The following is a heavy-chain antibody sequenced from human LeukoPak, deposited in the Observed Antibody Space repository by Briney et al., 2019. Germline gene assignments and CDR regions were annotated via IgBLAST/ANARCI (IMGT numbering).Heavy chain of an antibody. CDR2: INPDGRRT. J-gene: IGHJ4*02. CDR3: TTLGYHLDS. V-gene: IGHV3-74*01. Sequence: GGSLRLSCSASGFTLSNYWMHWVRQAPGKGLVWVSRINPDGRRTDYADSVKGRFTISRDNAKDSLYLQMNSLRAEDTALYYCTTLGYHLDSWGQGTLVTVSS. CDR1: GFTLSNYW. D-gene: IGHD3-22*01.